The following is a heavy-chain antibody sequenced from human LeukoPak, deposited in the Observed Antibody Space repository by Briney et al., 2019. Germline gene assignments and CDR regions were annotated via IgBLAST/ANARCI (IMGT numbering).Heavy chain of an antibody. CDR3: ARGLIAAAGIY. V-gene: IGHV4-61*02. CDR2: IYTSGST. D-gene: IGHD6-13*01. CDR1: GGSISSGSYY. J-gene: IGHJ4*02. Sequence: SETLSLTCTVSGGSISSGSYYWSWIRQPAGKGLEWIGRIYTSGSTNYNPSLKSRVTISVDTSKNQFSLKLSSVTAADTAVYYCARGLIAAAGIYWGQGTLVTVSS.